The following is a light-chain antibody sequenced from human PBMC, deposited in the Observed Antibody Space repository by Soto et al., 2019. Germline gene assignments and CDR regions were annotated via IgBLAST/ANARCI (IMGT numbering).Light chain of an antibody. J-gene: IGLJ1*01. V-gene: IGLV2-14*01. CDR2: DVS. CDR1: SSDVGGYNY. CDR3: SSYTSSSTILYV. Sequence: QSVLTQPASVSGSPGQSITISCTGTSSDVGGYNYVSWYQQHPGKAPKLMIYDVSNRPSGVSNRFSGSKSGNTASLTNSGLQAEDEADYYCSSYTSSSTILYVFGAGTKVTVL.